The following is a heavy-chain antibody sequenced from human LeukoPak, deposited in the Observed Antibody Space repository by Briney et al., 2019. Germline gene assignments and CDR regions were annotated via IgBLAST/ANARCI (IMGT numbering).Heavy chain of an antibody. CDR2: IKHRGST. V-gene: IGHV4-34*01. Sequence: KPSETLSLTCAVYGGSFSGYYWSCIRQPPGKGREGIGEIKHRGSTNYTPSLKSPVTISVNTSKNQFSLKLSSVTAADTAVYYCARDWGWYPLDYWGQGTLVTVSS. J-gene: IGHJ4*02. CDR1: GGSFSGYY. D-gene: IGHD2-8*02. CDR3: ARDWGWYPLDY.